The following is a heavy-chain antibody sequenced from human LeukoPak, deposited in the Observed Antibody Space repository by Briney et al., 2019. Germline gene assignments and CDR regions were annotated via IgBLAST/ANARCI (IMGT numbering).Heavy chain of an antibody. Sequence: PGGSLRLSCAASGFTFSSYAMSWVRQAPGKGLEWVSAISGSGCSTYYADSVKGRFTISRDNSKNTLYLQMNSLRAEDTAVYYCAKDHQGALSLRFLEWFPELYGMDVWGQGTTVTVSS. V-gene: IGHV3-23*01. CDR2: ISGSGCST. D-gene: IGHD3-3*01. CDR1: GFTFSSYA. J-gene: IGHJ6*02. CDR3: AKDHQGALSLRFLEWFPELYGMDV.